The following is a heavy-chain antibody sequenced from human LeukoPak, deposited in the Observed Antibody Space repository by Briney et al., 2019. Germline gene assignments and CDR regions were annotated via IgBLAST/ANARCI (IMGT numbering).Heavy chain of an antibody. V-gene: IGHV3-30*02. CDR3: ARQADTAMLIWSFTDY. J-gene: IGHJ4*02. CDR2: IRYDGTNK. D-gene: IGHD5-18*01. CDR1: GFTFSSYA. Sequence: GGSLRLSCAASGFTFSSYAMHWVRQAPGKGLEWVTFIRYDGTNKYYADSVKGRFTISRDNAKNSLYLQMNSLRAEDTALYYCARQADTAMLIWSFTDYWGQGTLVTVSS.